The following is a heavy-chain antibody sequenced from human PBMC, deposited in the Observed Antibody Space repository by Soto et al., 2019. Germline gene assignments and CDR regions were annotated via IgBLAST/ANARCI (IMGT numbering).Heavy chain of an antibody. V-gene: IGHV3-53*01. CDR1: GFTVSSNY. Sequence: HPGGSLRLSCAASGFTVSSNYMSWVRQAPGKGLGWVSVSGSGSGTYYADSVKGRFAISRDNSKNSLFLQMNTLRAEDTATYYCATDPNFYDSSAYYTSRWFDSWGQGSLVTVSS. J-gene: IGHJ5*01. CDR2: SGSGSGT. CDR3: ATDPNFYDSSAYYTSRWFDS. D-gene: IGHD3-22*01.